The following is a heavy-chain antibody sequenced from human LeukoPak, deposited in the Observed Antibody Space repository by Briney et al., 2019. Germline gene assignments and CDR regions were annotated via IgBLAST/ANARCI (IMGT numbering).Heavy chain of an antibody. V-gene: IGHV3-66*01. CDR2: LYPEGNT. D-gene: IGHD3-10*01. J-gene: IGHJ4*02. Sequence: GGSLRLSCAASGFTVSTEYMDWVRQAPGKGLEWVSILYPEGNTYYADSVKGRFTISRDTSKNTLYLQMNSLRAEDTAVYYCAASRGTFDYWGQGTLVTVSS. CDR1: GFTVSTEY. CDR3: AASRGTFDY.